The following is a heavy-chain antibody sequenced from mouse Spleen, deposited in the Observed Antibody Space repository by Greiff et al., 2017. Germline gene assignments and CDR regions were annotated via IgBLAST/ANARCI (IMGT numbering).Heavy chain of an antibody. V-gene: IGHV1-26*01. CDR2: INPNNGGT. CDR1: GYTFTDYY. J-gene: IGHJ2*01. D-gene: IGHD1-1*01. Sequence: VQLQQSGPELVKPGASVKISCKASGYTFTDYYMNWVKQSHGKSLEWIGDINPNNGGTSYNQKFKGKATLTVDKSSSTAYMELRSLTSEDSAVYYCASYYYGSSYVYFDYWGQGTTLTVSS. CDR3: ASYYYGSSYVYFDY.